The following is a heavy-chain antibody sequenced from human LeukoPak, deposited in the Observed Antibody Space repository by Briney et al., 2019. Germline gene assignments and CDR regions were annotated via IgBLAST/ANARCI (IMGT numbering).Heavy chain of an antibody. CDR2: IDWDDDK. V-gene: IGHV2-70*04. CDR3: ARSRGYSGYDYAKFYFDY. D-gene: IGHD5-12*01. J-gene: IGHJ4*02. CDR1: GFSLSTSGMR. Sequence: SGPTLVNPTQTLTLTCTFPGFSLSTSGMRVSWIRQPPGKALEWLARIDWDDDKFYSTSLKTRLTISKDTSKNQVVLTMTNMDPVDTATYYCARSRGYSGYDYAKFYFDYWGQGTLVTVSS.